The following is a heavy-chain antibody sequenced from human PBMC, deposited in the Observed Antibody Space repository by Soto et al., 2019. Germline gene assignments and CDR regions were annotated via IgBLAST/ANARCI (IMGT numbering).Heavy chain of an antibody. J-gene: IGHJ4*02. Sequence: EVPLLESGGGLVQPGGSLRLSCAASGFTFSSYAMSWVRQAPGKGLEWVSVISGSGDSTYYADSVKGRFTISRDNSKNTLYLQMNSLRAEDTAVYNCAKRGSSSYFDYWGQGTLVTVSS. CDR3: AKRGSSSYFDY. V-gene: IGHV3-23*01. D-gene: IGHD6-13*01. CDR2: ISGSGDST. CDR1: GFTFSSYA.